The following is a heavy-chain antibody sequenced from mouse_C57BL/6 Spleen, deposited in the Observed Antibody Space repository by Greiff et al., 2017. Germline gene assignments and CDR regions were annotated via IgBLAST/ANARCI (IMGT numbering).Heavy chain of an antibody. Sequence: VQLQLPGAELVRPGSSVKLSCKASGYTFTSYWMDWVKHRPGQGLEWIGNIYPSESETHYNQKFKDKATLTVDKSSSTAYMQLSSLTYEDSAVYYSARGAPYYYGSSPCYFDYWGQGTTLTVSS. V-gene: IGHV1-61*01. CDR2: IYPSESET. CDR1: GYTFTSYW. J-gene: IGHJ2*01. CDR3: ARGAPYYYGSSPCYFDY. D-gene: IGHD1-1*01.